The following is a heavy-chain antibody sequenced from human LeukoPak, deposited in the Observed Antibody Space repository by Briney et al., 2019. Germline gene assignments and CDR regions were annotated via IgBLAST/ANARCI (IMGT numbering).Heavy chain of an antibody. CDR2: IYYSGST. V-gene: IGHV4-59*01. D-gene: IGHD3-9*01. CDR3: ARGRYYDIFWAFDY. CDR1: GGSISSYY. J-gene: IGHJ4*02. Sequence: PSETLSLTCTVSGGSISSYYWSWIRQPPGKGLEWIGYIYYSGSTNYNPSLKSRVTISVETSKNQFSLKLSSVTAADTAVYYCARGRYYDIFWAFDYWGQGTLVTVSS.